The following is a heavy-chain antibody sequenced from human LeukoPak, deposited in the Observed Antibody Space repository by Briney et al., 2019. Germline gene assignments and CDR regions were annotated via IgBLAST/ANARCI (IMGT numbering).Heavy chain of an antibody. Sequence: GGSLRLSCVGSGFAFRSYGMHWVRQAPGKGLEWVAFIRHDGSKKYYADSVKGRFTISRDNSQNTLYVQVDSLRVEDTAVYYCAKGSSGWPSDYWGQGTLVTVSS. CDR3: AKGSSGWPSDY. CDR2: IRHDGSKK. CDR1: GFAFRSYG. J-gene: IGHJ4*02. D-gene: IGHD6-19*01. V-gene: IGHV3-30*02.